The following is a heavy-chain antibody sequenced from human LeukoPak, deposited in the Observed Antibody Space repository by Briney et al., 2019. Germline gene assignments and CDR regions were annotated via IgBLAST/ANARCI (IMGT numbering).Heavy chain of an antibody. Sequence: PSETLSLTCAVYGGSFSGYYWSWIRQPPGKGLEWIGYIYYSGSTNYNPSLKSRVTISVDTSKNQFSLKLSSVTAADTAVYYCARHAPGDRVRYYFDYWGQGTLVTVSS. V-gene: IGHV4-59*08. CDR2: IYYSGST. D-gene: IGHD1-14*01. CDR1: GGSFSGYY. J-gene: IGHJ4*02. CDR3: ARHAPGDRVRYYFDY.